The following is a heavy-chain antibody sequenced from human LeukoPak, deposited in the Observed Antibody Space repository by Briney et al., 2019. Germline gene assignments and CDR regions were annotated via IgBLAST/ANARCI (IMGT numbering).Heavy chain of an antibody. V-gene: IGHV1-69*05. J-gene: IGHJ4*02. CDR3: ARDGYCRGGSCYDDY. Sequence: AASVKVSCKASGGTFSSYAISWVRQAPGQGLEWMGGIIPIFGTANYAQKFQGRVTITTDESTSTAYMELSSLRSEGTAVYYCARDGYCRGGSCYDDYWGQGTLVTVSS. CDR2: IIPIFGTA. CDR1: GGTFSSYA. D-gene: IGHD2-15*01.